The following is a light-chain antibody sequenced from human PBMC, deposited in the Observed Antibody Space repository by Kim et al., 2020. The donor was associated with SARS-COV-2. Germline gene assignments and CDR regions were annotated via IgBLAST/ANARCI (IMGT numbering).Light chain of an antibody. J-gene: IGKJ4*01. CDR2: GAS. V-gene: IGKV3D-20*01. CDR3: QQYGYSPLT. Sequence: EIVLTQSPGTLSLSPGERATLSCGASQDVGSSLAWYQHKPGLAPRLLIYGASSRVTGIPDRFSGSASGTDFALTISSLEPEDFAVYYCQQYGYSPLTFGGGTQVDIK. CDR1: QDVGSS.